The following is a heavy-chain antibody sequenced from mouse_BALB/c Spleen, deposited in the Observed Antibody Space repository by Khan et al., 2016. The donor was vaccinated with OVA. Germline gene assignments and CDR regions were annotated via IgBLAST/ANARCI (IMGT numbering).Heavy chain of an antibody. V-gene: IGHV9-3-1*01. CDR3: ARGGYNGTMDG. CDR1: GFTFTNYG. J-gene: IGHJ4*01. Sequence: QVQLKQSGPELKKPGESVQISCKASGFTFTNYGMNWVKQAPGKGLKWMGWINTYTGEPTFADDFKGRFAFSLDTSASTSYLQINSLNNEDTATYFCARGGYNGTMDGWGEGTSVTVSS. D-gene: IGHD1-3*01. CDR2: INTYTGEP.